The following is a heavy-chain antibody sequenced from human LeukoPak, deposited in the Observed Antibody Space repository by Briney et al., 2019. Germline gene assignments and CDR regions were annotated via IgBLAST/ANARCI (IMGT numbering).Heavy chain of an antibody. V-gene: IGHV3-23*01. CDR3: AKDSGGTDFYYNCYRDV. CDR2: ISTSSATI. CDR1: GFTFSTYA. J-gene: IGHJ6*03. D-gene: IGHD1-26*01. Sequence: GGSLRLSCAASGFTFSTYAMSWVRQAPGKGLEWVSSISTSSATIYYADSVQGRFTVSRDNSKNSLYLHMNSLRAEATDLYYCAKDSGGTDFYYNCYRDVWGRGTTVTVSS.